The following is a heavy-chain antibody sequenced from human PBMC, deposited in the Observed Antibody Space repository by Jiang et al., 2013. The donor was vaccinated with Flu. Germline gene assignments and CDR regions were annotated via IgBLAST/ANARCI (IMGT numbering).Heavy chain of an antibody. J-gene: IGHJ6*03. V-gene: IGHV1-69*01. Sequence: SGAEVKKPGSSVKVSCKASGGTFSSYAISWVRQAPGQGLEWMGGIIPIFGTANYAQKFQGRVTITADESTSTAYMELSSLRSEDTAVYYCARVRGYDSSGYYQYSGDYYYYMDVWGKGTTVTVSS. CDR1: GGTFSSYA. CDR2: IIPIFGTA. CDR3: ARVRGYDSSGYYQYSGDYYYYMDV. D-gene: IGHD3-22*01.